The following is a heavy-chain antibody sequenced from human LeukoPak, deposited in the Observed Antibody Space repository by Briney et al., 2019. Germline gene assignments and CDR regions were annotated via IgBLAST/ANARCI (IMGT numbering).Heavy chain of an antibody. CDR3: ARDGGYYYDSSGYYYVAVGYYYYYYMDV. CDR2: IIPILGIA. D-gene: IGHD3-22*01. J-gene: IGHJ6*03. Sequence: VASVKVSCKASGGTFSSYAISWVRQAPGQGLEWMGRIIPILGIANYAQKLQGRVTMTTDTSTSTAYMELRSLRSDDTAVYYCARDGGYYYDSSGYYYVAVGYYYYYYMDVWGKGTTVTVSS. V-gene: IGHV1-69*04. CDR1: GGTFSSYA.